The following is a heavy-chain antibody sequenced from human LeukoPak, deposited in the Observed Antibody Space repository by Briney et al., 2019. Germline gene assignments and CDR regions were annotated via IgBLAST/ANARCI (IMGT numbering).Heavy chain of an antibody. D-gene: IGHD6-13*01. CDR1: GFTFSSYA. CDR2: ISGSGGST. J-gene: IGHJ5*02. V-gene: IGHV3-23*01. CDR3: AKDFLSSSWSLLWFVP. Sequence: PGGSLRLSCAASGFTFSSYAMSWVRQAPGKGLEWVSAISGSGGSTYYADSVKGRFTISRDNSKNTLYLQMNSLRAEDTAVYYCAKDFLSSSWSLLWFVPWGQGTLVTVSS.